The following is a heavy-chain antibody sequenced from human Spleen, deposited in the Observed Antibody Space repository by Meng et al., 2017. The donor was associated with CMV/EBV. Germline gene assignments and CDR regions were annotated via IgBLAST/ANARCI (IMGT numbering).Heavy chain of an antibody. V-gene: IGHV3-23*01. CDR3: VKDQSYCDSTSCYMGRGYDY. J-gene: IGHJ4*02. D-gene: IGHD2-2*02. Sequence: GESLKISCAASGFTFSSYAMSWVRQAPGKGLEWVSAVSEAGDRTFYADSVKGRFTISRDNSKNTLYVQMNSLRAEDTAVYFCVKDQSYCDSTSCYMGRGYDYWGQGTLVTVSS. CDR2: VSEAGDRT. CDR1: GFTFSSYA.